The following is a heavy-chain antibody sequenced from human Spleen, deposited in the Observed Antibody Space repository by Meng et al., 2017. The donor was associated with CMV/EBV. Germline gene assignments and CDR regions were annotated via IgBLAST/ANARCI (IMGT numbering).Heavy chain of an antibody. V-gene: IGHV1-2*02. J-gene: IGHJ4*02. CDR1: GYTFTGYY. Sequence: QVQLVQAGAEVKKPGASGKVSCKASGYTFTGYYMHWVRQAPGQGLEWMGWINPNSGGTNYAQKFQGRVTMTRDTSISTAYMELSRLRSDDTAVYYCARAPSITIFGVRIDYWGQGTLVTVSS. D-gene: IGHD3-3*01. CDR3: ARAPSITIFGVRIDY. CDR2: INPNSGGT.